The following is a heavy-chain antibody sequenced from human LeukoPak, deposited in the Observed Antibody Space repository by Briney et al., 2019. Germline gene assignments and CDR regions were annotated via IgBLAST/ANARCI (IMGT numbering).Heavy chain of an antibody. Sequence: GGSLRLSCAASGFTFSNAWMSWVRQAPGKGLEWVGRIKSKTDGGTTDYAAPVKGRFTISRDDSKNTLYLQMNSLKTEDTAVYYCTTDVLYCSGTSCYNWFDPWGQGTLVTVSS. J-gene: IGHJ5*02. CDR3: TTDVLYCSGTSCYNWFDP. CDR2: IKSKTDGGTT. D-gene: IGHD2-2*01. V-gene: IGHV3-15*01. CDR1: GFTFSNAW.